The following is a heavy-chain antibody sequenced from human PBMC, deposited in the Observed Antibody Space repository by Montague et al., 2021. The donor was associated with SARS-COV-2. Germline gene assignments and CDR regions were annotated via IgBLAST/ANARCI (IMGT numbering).Heavy chain of an antibody. J-gene: IGHJ6*02. CDR3: ARGSMVRGGKVYYGVDV. CDR2: IYHRGST. D-gene: IGHD3-10*01. Sequence: TLSLTCAVSGGSISSGGYSWNWIRHPPGKGLEWIGTIYHRGSTNYNPSPKSRVTISLDSSKNRFSLNLTSVTAADTAVYYCARGSMVRGGKVYYGVDVWGQGTTVTVSS. V-gene: IGHV4-30-2*01. CDR1: GGSISSGGYS.